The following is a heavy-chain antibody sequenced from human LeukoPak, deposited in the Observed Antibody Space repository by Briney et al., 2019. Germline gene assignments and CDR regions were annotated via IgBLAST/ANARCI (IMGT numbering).Heavy chain of an antibody. CDR2: ISSSSSYI. CDR3: ARDRYDSTSEPDY. Sequence: GGSLRLSCAASGFTFSSYSMNWVRQAPGKGLDWVSSISSSSSYIYYADSVKGRFTISRDNAKNSLYLQMNSLRAEDTAVYYCARDRYDSTSEPDYWGQGTLVTVSS. V-gene: IGHV3-21*01. J-gene: IGHJ4*02. D-gene: IGHD3-3*01. CDR1: GFTFSSYS.